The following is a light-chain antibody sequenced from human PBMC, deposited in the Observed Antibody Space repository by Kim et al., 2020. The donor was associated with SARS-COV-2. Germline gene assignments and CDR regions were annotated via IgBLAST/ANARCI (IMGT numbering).Light chain of an antibody. Sequence: GQRVSVAVSGTCAKIDGNSVNCYQQLPGTAPKLVIYYNDQRPSGVPDRFSGSKSGTSASLAISGLQSEDEADYYCATWDDYLKGVVFGGGTQLTVL. CDR3: ATWDDYLKGVV. J-gene: IGLJ2*01. V-gene: IGLV1-44*01. CDR2: YND. CDR1: CAKIDGNS.